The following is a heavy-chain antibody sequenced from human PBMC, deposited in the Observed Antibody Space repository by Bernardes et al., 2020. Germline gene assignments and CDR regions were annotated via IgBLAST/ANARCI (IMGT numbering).Heavy chain of an antibody. J-gene: IGHJ4*02. CDR2: ISGSGGST. D-gene: IGHD3-3*01. Sequence: VGSLRLSCAASGFTFSSYAMSWVRQAPEKGLEWVSAISGSGGSTYYADSVKGRFTISRDNSKNTLYLQMNSLRAEDTAVYYCAKLPDYDFWSGYTYWGQGTLVTVSS. V-gene: IGHV3-23*01. CDR3: AKLPDYDFWSGYTY. CDR1: GFTFSSYA.